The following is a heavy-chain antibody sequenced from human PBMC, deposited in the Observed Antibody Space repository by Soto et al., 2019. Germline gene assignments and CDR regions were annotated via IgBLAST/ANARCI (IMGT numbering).Heavy chain of an antibody. CDR1: GFSLSTSGVG. CDR2: IYSNDDK. D-gene: IGHD3-10*01. Sequence: SGPAGEPTQTLTLTCTFSGFSLSTSGVGVGWVRQPPGKALEWLALIYSNDDKRFSTSLKSRLTITKDTSKNQVVLTMTNMDPVDTATYYCTHMRGSALYGMDVWGQGTTVTVSS. CDR3: THMRGSALYGMDV. V-gene: IGHV2-5*01. J-gene: IGHJ6*02.